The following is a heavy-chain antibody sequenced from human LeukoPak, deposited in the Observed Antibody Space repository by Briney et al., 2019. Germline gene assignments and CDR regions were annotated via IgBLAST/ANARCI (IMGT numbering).Heavy chain of an antibody. J-gene: IGHJ4*02. CDR2: INHSGST. Sequence: SETLSLTCAVYGGSFSGHYWSWIRQPPGKGLEWIGEINHSGSTNYNPSLKSRVTISVDTSKNQFSLKLSSVTAADTAVYYCASGGGSSTSCFDYWGQGTLVTVSS. CDR1: GGSFSGHY. V-gene: IGHV4-34*01. D-gene: IGHD2-2*01. CDR3: ASGGGSSTSCFDY.